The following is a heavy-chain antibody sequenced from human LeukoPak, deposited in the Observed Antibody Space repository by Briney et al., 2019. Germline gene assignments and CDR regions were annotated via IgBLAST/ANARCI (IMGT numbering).Heavy chain of an antibody. CDR1: GFTFSSYA. J-gene: IGHJ4*02. D-gene: IGHD5-24*01. Sequence: GGSLRLSCAASGFTFSSYAMTWVRQAPGKGLEWVANIKQDGSKKSYVDSVKGRFTISRDNAKNLLYLQMNSLRAEDTANCTRVGYIDEGIDYWGQGTLVTVSS. CDR3: VGYIDEGIDY. CDR2: IKQDGSKK. V-gene: IGHV3-7*01.